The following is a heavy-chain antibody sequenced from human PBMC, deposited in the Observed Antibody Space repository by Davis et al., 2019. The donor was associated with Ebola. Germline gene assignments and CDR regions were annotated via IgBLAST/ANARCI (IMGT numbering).Heavy chain of an antibody. Sequence: MPSETLSLTCTVSGGSISSSSYYWGWIRQPPGKGLEWIGSIYYSGSTYYNPSLKSRVTISVDTSKNQFSLKLSSVTAADTAVYYCARTHTAMVTTSWFDPWGQGTLVTVSS. J-gene: IGHJ5*02. D-gene: IGHD5-18*01. CDR2: IYYSGST. V-gene: IGHV4-39*01. CDR1: GGSISSSSYY. CDR3: ARTHTAMVTTSWFDP.